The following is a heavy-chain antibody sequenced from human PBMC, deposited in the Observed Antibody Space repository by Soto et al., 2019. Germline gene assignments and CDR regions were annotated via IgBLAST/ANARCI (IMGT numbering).Heavy chain of an antibody. CDR1: GFNFSSYG. CDR2: ISYDGSNK. J-gene: IGHJ6*02. D-gene: IGHD3-3*01. V-gene: IGHV3-30*18. CDR3: AKDRIGVANYYYYGMDV. Sequence: SLRLSCEASGFNFSSYGMHWVRQAPGKGLEWVVLISYDGSNKYYADSVKGRFTISRDNSKNTLYLQMNSLRAEDTAVYYCAKDRIGVANYYYYGMDVWGQGTTVTVSS.